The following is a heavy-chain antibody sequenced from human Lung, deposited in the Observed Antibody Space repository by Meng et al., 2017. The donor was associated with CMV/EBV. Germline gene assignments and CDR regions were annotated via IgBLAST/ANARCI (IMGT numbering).Heavy chain of an antibody. D-gene: IGHD2-2*01. J-gene: IGHJ6*02. CDR2: IRYDGSNK. CDR1: GFTFSSYG. Sequence: GESXKLSCAASGFTFSSYGMHWVRQAPGKGLEWVAFIRYDGSNKYYADSVKGRFTISRDNSKNTLYLQMNSLRAEDTAVYYCAKVVRLGYCSSTSCPARSYYYYGMDVXGQGXTVTVSS. CDR3: AKVVRLGYCSSTSCPARSYYYYGMDV. V-gene: IGHV3-30*02.